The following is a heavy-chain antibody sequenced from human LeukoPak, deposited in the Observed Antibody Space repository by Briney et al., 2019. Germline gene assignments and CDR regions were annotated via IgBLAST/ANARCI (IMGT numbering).Heavy chain of an antibody. D-gene: IGHD3-3*01. CDR3: ARVPLYYDFWSGYDAFDI. CDR2: INHSGST. V-gene: IGHV4-34*01. CDR1: GGSFSGYY. Sequence: SETLSLTCAVYGGSFSGYYWSWIRQPPGKGLEWIGEINHSGSTNYNPSLKSRVTISVDTSKNQFSLKLSSVTAADTAVYYYARVPLYYDFWSGYDAFDIWGQGTMVTVSS. J-gene: IGHJ3*02.